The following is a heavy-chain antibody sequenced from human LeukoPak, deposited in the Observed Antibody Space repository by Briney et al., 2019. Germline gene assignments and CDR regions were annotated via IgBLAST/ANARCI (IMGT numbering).Heavy chain of an antibody. Sequence: KPSETLSLTCTVSGGSISSYYWSWIRQPPGKGLEWIGYIYYSGSTNYNPSLKSRGTISVDTSKNQFSLKLSSVTAADTAVYYCARGGYFVPIDYWGQGTLVTVSS. CDR3: ARGGYFVPIDY. CDR2: IYYSGST. D-gene: IGHD5-18*01. CDR1: GGSISSYY. J-gene: IGHJ4*02. V-gene: IGHV4-59*01.